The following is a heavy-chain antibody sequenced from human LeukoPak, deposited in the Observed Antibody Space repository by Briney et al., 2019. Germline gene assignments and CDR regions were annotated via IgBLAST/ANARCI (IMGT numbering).Heavy chain of an antibody. Sequence: SVKVSCKASGGTFSSYAISWVRQAPGQGLEWMGRIIPILGIANYAQKFQGRVTITADKSTSTAYMELSSLRSEDTAVYYCARDQTVIDYYGVDVWGQGTTVTVSS. V-gene: IGHV1-69*04. CDR2: IIPILGIA. J-gene: IGHJ6*02. D-gene: IGHD4-17*01. CDR1: GGTFSSYA. CDR3: ARDQTVIDYYGVDV.